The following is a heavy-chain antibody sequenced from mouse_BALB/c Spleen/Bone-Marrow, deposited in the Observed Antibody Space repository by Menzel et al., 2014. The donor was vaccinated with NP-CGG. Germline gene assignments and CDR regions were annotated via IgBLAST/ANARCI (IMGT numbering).Heavy chain of an antibody. J-gene: IGHJ4*01. CDR2: IYPGNSDT. CDR3: TRSGSLGAMDY. D-gene: IGHD3-1*01. CDR1: GYSFTSYW. V-gene: IGHV1-5*01. Sequence: EVQPQQSGTVLARPGASVKMSCKASGYSFTSYWMHWVKQRPGQGLEWIGAIYPGNSDTSYNQKSKGKAKLTAVTSASTAYMELSSLTNEDSAVYYCTRSGSLGAMDYWGQGTSVTVSS.